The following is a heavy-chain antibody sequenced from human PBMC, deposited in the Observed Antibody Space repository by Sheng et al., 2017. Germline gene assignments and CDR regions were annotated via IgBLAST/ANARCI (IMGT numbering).Heavy chain of an antibody. CDR3: ARDQGLMRLKGAFDI. CDR1: GGSISSHY. D-gene: IGHD2-8*01. CDR2: MYYSGST. Sequence: QLQLQESGPGLVKPSETLSLKCTVSGGSISSHYWSWIRQPPGRGLEWIGYMYYSGSTNYNPSLKSRVSISVDTSENQFSLKLTSVTAADTAVYYCARDQGLMRLKGAFDIWGQGTSGHRLF. V-gene: IGHV4-59*11. J-gene: IGHJ3*02.